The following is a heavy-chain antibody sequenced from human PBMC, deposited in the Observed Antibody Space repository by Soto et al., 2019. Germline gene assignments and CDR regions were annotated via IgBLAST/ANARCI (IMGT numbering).Heavy chain of an antibody. J-gene: IGHJ4*02. CDR1: GFTFSDYY. V-gene: IGHV3-11*05. D-gene: IGHD3-22*01. Sequence: QVQLVESGGGLVKPGGSLRLSCAASGFTFSDYYMSWIRQAPGKGLEWVSYTSSSSSYTNYADSVKGRFTISRDNAKNSLYLQMNSLRAEDTAVYYCARDWYDDSSGHTFDYWGQGTLVTVSS. CDR3: ARDWYDDSSGHTFDY. CDR2: TSSSSSYT.